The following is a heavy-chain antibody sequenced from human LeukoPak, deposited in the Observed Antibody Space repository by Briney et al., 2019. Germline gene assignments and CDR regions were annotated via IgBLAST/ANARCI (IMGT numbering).Heavy chain of an antibody. CDR2: IYNSGTT. D-gene: IGHD6-19*01. J-gene: IGHJ4*02. Sequence: PSETLSLTCSVSGASITTHSWSWIRQPPGKGLESIGFIYNSGTTNYRPSLKSRFTISVDTSKNQFSLKLSSVTAADTAVYYCARRYSYSSLPDYWGQGTLVTVSS. CDR3: ARRYSYSSLPDY. CDR1: GASITTHS. V-gene: IGHV4-59*11.